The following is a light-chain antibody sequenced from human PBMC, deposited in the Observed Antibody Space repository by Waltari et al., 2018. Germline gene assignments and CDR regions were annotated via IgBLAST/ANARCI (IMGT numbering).Light chain of an antibody. Sequence: EIVMTQSPATLSVSPGEGATLSCRASQSVTTKLAWYQLKPGQAPRLLIYDASSRATGIPARFSGSGFGTEFTLTISNLEPEDSAVYYCQQRSDWPPTWTFGQGTKVEMK. CDR3: QQRSDWPPTWT. V-gene: IGKV3-11*01. CDR2: DAS. CDR1: QSVTTK. J-gene: IGKJ1*01.